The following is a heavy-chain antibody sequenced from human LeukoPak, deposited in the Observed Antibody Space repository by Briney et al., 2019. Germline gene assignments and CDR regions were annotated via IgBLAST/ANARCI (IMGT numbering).Heavy chain of an antibody. CDR3: TTDPRH. V-gene: IGHV3-15*01. Sequence: GGSLRLSCVASGFSLSSYNMNWVRQAPGKGLEWLGRIKSKSDGGTTDYTAPVKGRFTISRDDSETTLYLQMDSLKTEDTAVYYCTTDPRHWGQGTLVTVSS. CDR2: IKSKSDGGTT. CDR1: GFSLSSYN. J-gene: IGHJ4*02.